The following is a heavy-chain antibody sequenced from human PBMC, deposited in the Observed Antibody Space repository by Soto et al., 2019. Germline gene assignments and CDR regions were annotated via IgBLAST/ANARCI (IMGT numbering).Heavy chain of an antibody. Sequence: QVQLVQSGAEVKKPGASVKVSCKASGYTFTGYYMHWVRQAPGQGLEWMGWINPNSGGTNYAQKVQGWVTMTRDTSISTAYMELSRLRSDDTAVYYCARGRDPLGALGYWGQGTLVTVSS. D-gene: IGHD3-16*01. CDR1: GYTFTGYY. V-gene: IGHV1-2*04. CDR2: INPNSGGT. J-gene: IGHJ4*02. CDR3: ARGRDPLGALGY.